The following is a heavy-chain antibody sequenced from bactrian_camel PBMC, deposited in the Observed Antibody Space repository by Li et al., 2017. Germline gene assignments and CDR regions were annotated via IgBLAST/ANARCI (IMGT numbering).Heavy chain of an antibody. CDR2: ISTADGST. Sequence: HVQLVESGGGSVQAGGSLRLSCAASGLTYSAYCLGWFRQAPGKEREGVAVISTADGSTYYADSVKGRFTISQDSAKNTLYLEMSNLKADDTAMYYCTADTVKASLATIAQFAAFEGQGTQVTVS. D-gene: IGHD4*01. V-gene: IGHV3S1*01. CDR1: GLTYSAYC. J-gene: IGHJ4*01.